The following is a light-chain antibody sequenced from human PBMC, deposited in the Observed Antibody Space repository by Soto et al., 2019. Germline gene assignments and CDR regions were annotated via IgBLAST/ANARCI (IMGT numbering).Light chain of an antibody. CDR1: QSVTSSY. CDR2: DAS. V-gene: IGKV3-20*01. Sequence: EIVLTQSPGTLSLSPGERATLSCRASQSVTSSYLALYQQKPGQAPRLLIYDASSRATGIPDRFSGSGSGTDFALTITRLEPEDFAVYYCQQYDSSPITFGQGTRPEIK. J-gene: IGKJ5*01. CDR3: QQYDSSPIT.